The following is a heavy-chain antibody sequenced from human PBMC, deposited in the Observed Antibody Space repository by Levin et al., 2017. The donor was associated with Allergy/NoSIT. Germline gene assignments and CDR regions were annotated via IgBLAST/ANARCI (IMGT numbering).Heavy chain of an antibody. V-gene: IGHV1-8*01. J-gene: IGHJ5*02. D-gene: IGHD3-3*01. CDR3: ARVRKLRFLEWGRYNWFDP. CDR2: MNPNSGNT. CDR1: GYTFTSYD. Sequence: ASVKVSCKASGYTFTSYDINWVRQATGQGLEWMGWMNPNSGNTGYAQKFQGRVTMTRNTSISTAYMELSSLRSEETAVYYCARVRKLRFLEWGRYNWFDPWGQGTLVTVSS.